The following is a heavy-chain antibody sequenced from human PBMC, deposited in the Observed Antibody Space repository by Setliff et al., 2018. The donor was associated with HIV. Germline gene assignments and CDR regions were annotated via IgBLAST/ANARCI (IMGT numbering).Heavy chain of an antibody. CDR1: GDSSSNDY. CDR3: ASLDGSESPYIYYYYMDV. CDR2: IHTSGTT. D-gene: IGHD3-10*01. Sequence: SETLSLTCTVSGDSSSNDYWTWVRQPPGKGLEWIGNIHTSGTTKYNPSLNSRVTISVDTSKNQFSLKLSSVTAADTAVYYCASLDGSESPYIYYYYMDVWGKGTAVTVSS. J-gene: IGHJ6*03. V-gene: IGHV4-59*01.